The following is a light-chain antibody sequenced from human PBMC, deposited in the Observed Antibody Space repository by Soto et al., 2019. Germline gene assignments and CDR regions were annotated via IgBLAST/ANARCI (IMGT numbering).Light chain of an antibody. CDR1: QDFKND. Sequence: DIQMTHSPSSLFASVVDRFTITLQASQDFKNDLNRYPQKSGKAPKLLIYDASDLETGVPSRFSGSGSGTDFTFTINILQPEDSATYYCQQYDNLPRTCGGGTKVDI. V-gene: IGKV1-33*01. CDR2: DAS. J-gene: IGKJ4*01. CDR3: QQYDNLPRT.